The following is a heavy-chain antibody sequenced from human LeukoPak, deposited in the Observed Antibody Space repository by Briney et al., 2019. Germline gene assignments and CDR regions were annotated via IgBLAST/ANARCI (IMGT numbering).Heavy chain of an antibody. CDR2: IKQDGSEI. J-gene: IGHJ4*02. Sequence: GGSLRLSCAASGFTFSNYWMSWVRQAPGKGLEWVANIKQDGSEIYYVDSVKGRFTISRDNAKNSLYLQMNSLRVEDTAVYYCARAYFEYWGQGTLVAVSS. CDR3: ARAYFEY. CDR1: GFTFSNYW. V-gene: IGHV3-7*01.